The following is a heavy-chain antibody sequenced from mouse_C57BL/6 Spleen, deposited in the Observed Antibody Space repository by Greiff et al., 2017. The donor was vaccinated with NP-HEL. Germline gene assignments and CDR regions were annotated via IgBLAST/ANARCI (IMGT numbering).Heavy chain of an antibody. CDR3: ARYSSMDY. CDR1: GFTFTDYY. Sequence: EVQRVESGGGLVQPGGSLSLSCAASGFTFTDYYMSWVRQPPGKALEWLGFIRNKANGYTTEYSASVKCRFTISRENSQCILYLQMNALRAEASATYYCARYSSMDYWGQGASVTVSS. CDR2: IRNKANGYTT. J-gene: IGHJ4*01. V-gene: IGHV7-3*01.